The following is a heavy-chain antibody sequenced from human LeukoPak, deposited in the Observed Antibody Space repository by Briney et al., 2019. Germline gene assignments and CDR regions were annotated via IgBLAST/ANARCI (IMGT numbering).Heavy chain of an antibody. J-gene: IGHJ5*02. CDR2: IYYSGST. Sequence: SETLSLTCSVSGGSLSSYYRSWIRQPPGKGLEGIGYIYYSGSTNYNPSLKSRVTISVDTSKNQFSLKLSSVTAADTAVYYCARGAPPDPWGQGTLVTVSS. V-gene: IGHV4-59*01. CDR3: ARGAPPDP. CDR1: GGSLSSYY.